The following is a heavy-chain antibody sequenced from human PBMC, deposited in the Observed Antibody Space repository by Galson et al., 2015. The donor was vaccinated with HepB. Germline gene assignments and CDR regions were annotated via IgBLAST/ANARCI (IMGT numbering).Heavy chain of an antibody. CDR1: GYTFTSYA. J-gene: IGHJ5*02. CDR3: AKDFVPAAMHGWFDP. CDR2: INAGNGNT. Sequence: SVKVSCKASGYTFTSYAMHWVRQAPGQRLEWMGWINAGNGNTKYSQKFQGRVTITRDTSASTAYMELSSLRSEDTAVYYCAKDFVPAAMHGWFDPWGQGTLVTVSS. V-gene: IGHV1-3*01. D-gene: IGHD2-2*01.